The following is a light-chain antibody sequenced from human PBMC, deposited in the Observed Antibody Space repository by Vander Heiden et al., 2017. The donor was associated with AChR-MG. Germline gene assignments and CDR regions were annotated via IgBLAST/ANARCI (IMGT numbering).Light chain of an antibody. CDR3: MQDIKTART. Sequence: DIVMTQSPLSLPVTPGETASISCRASQSLIQSNGYNYLEWYLKKPGQSPQLLFSLGSNRASGVPDRISGSGSGTDFTLKISRVEAEDVGVYYCMQDIKTARTFGPGTKVDIK. CDR2: LGS. V-gene: IGKV2-28*01. CDR1: QSLIQSNGYNY. J-gene: IGKJ3*01.